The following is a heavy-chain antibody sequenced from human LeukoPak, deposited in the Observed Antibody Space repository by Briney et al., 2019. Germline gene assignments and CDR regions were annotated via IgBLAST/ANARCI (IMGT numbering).Heavy chain of an antibody. CDR2: IYWDDDK. D-gene: IGHD3-10*01. Sequence: SGPTLVKPTQTLTLTCTFSGFSLSTSGVGVGWIRQPPGKALEWLALIYWDDDKRYSPSLKSKLTITKDTSKNQVVLTMTNMDPVDTATYYCAHRRAIWFGGKGEVNWFDPWGQGTLVTVSS. CDR3: AHRRAIWFGGKGEVNWFDP. V-gene: IGHV2-5*02. CDR1: GFSLSTSGVG. J-gene: IGHJ5*02.